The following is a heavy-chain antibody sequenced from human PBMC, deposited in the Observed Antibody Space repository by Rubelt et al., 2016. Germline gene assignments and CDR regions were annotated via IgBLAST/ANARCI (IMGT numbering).Heavy chain of an antibody. CDR3: ARGLAPDVYYYYGMDV. J-gene: IGHJ6*02. D-gene: IGHD2-21*01. CDR2: ISGRGVST. CDR1: GFTFSCCA. Sequence: EVQLLESGGALVQPGGSLRLSCAASGFTFSCCAMNWVRQAPGRGLEWVSAISGRGVSTYYADSVKGRFTISRDNSKNTLYLRMNSLRAEDTAVYFCARGLAPDVYYYYGMDVWGQGTTVTVSS. V-gene: IGHV3-23*01.